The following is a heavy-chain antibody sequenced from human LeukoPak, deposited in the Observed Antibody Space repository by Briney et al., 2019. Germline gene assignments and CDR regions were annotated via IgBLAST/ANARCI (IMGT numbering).Heavy chain of an antibody. D-gene: IGHD1/OR15-1a*01. J-gene: IGHJ4*02. CDR3: ARHVEHAAYFHH. Sequence: SETLSLTCTVTGVSISDFHWSWLRQSPEKGLEWIGWITNSGDANYNPSLESRLAMSAETTKRQLSLRVTSVTDADTAVYYCARHVEHAAYFHHWGQGILVTVSS. CDR2: ITNSGDA. V-gene: IGHV4-59*08. CDR1: GVSISDFH.